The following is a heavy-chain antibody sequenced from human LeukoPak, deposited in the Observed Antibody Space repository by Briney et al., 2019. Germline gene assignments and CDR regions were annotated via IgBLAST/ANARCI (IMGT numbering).Heavy chain of an antibody. CDR3: ARAPGYSSGWALSDY. V-gene: IGHV3-33*01. CDR1: GFSFSSYG. Sequence: GRSLRLSCAASGFSFSSYGMHWVRQAPGKGLEWVAFIWYNGNNEYYAESVKGRFTISRDNSKNTLYLQMNSLRAEDTAVYYCARAPGYSSGWALSDYWGQGTLVSVSS. J-gene: IGHJ4*02. D-gene: IGHD6-19*01. CDR2: IWYNGNNE.